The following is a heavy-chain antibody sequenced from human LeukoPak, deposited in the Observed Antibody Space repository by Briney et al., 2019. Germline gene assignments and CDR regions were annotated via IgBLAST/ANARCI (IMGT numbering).Heavy chain of an antibody. CDR2: IDWDDDK. J-gene: IGHJ4*02. Sequence: SGPTLVNPTQTLTLTCTFSGFSLGTSGMCGSWIRQPPGKALEWLARIDWDDDKYYSTPLKTRLTISKDTSKNQVVLTMTNMDPVDTATYYCARILPLRGYDYWGQGTLVTVSS. D-gene: IGHD4-23*01. CDR3: ARILPLRGYDY. V-gene: IGHV2-70*11. CDR1: GFSLGTSGMC.